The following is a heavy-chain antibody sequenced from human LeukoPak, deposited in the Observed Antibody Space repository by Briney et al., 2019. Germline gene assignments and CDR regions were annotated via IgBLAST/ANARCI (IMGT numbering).Heavy chain of an antibody. J-gene: IGHJ4*02. Sequence: QPGGSLRLSCAASGFTFSSYWMHWVRQAPGKGLVWVSRINSDGSSTSYADSVKGRFTISRDNAKNTLYLQMNSLRAEDTAVYYCARVAGQLWSFWYFDYWGQGTQVTVSS. D-gene: IGHD5-18*01. CDR3: ARVAGQLWSFWYFDY. CDR2: INSDGSST. V-gene: IGHV3-74*01. CDR1: GFTFSSYW.